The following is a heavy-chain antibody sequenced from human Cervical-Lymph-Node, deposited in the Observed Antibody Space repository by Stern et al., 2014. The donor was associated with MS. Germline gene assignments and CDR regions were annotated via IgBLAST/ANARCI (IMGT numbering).Heavy chain of an antibody. D-gene: IGHD3-10*01. CDR1: GFTFSDYY. Sequence: VQLVESGGGLVKPGGSLRLSCAASGFTFSDYYMSWIRQAPGKGLEWVSYISSSGSTVYYADSVKGRFTISRDNAKNSLYLQMNSLRAEDTAVYYCARDAVGGRIRKFWDGMDVWGQGTTVTVSS. CDR2: ISSSGSTV. J-gene: IGHJ6*02. V-gene: IGHV3-11*01. CDR3: ARDAVGGRIRKFWDGMDV.